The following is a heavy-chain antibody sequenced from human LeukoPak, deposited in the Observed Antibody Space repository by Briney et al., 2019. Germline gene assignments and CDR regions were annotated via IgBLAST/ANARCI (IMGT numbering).Heavy chain of an antibody. V-gene: IGHV3-23*01. CDR2: VTGSGGIT. Sequence: GGSLRLSCAVSGITLSNYGMSWVRQAPGKGLEWVSAVTGSGGITYYADSVKGRFTISRDNSQNTLYLQIDNLRVEDTAVYYCAKGVGGMDVWGQGTTVTVSS. D-gene: IGHD1-26*01. J-gene: IGHJ6*02. CDR3: AKGVGGMDV. CDR1: GITLSNYG.